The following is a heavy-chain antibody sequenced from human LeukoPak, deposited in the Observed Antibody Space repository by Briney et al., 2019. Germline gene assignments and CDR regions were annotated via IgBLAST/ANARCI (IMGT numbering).Heavy chain of an antibody. CDR2: ISAYNGNT. D-gene: IGHD6-19*01. Sequence: WASVKASCKASGDTFTSYGISWVRQAPGQGLEWMGWISAYNGNTNYAQKLQGRVTMTTDTSTSTAYMELRSLRSDDTAVYYCARDADQGGWSSNYDYWGQGTLVTVSS. CDR1: GDTFTSYG. V-gene: IGHV1-18*01. CDR3: ARDADQGGWSSNYDY. J-gene: IGHJ4*02.